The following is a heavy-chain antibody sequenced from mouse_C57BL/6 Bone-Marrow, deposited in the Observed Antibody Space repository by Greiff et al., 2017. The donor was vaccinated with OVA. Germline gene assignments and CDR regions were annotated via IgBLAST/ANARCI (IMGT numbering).Heavy chain of an antibody. CDR1: GYSITSDY. D-gene: IGHD1-1*01. V-gene: IGHV3-8*01. CDR2: ISYSGST. Sequence: EVKLLESGPGLAKPSQSLSLTCSVTGYSITSDYWNWIRKFPGNKLEYMGYISYSGSTYYNPSLNSRISITRDTAKKQYNLQLNYVTTVNTATYDGEGYVTTVVARCFDVWGTGTTVTVSS. J-gene: IGHJ1*03. CDR3: EGYVTTVVARCFDV.